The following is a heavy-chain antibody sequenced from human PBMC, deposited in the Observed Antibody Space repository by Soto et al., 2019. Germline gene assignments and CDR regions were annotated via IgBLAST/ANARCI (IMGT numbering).Heavy chain of an antibody. D-gene: IGHD6-19*01. CDR2: IIPIFGTA. CDR1: GGTFSSYA. CDR3: AIDPGASASSADQDRYYYYGMDV. V-gene: IGHV1-69*01. J-gene: IGHJ6*02. Sequence: QVQLVQSGAEVKKPGSSVKVSCKASGGTFSSYAISWVRQAPGQGLEWMGGIIPIFGTANYAQKFQGRVTITADESTSTAYMELSSLRSEDTAVHYCAIDPGASASSADQDRYYYYGMDVWGQVTTVTVSS.